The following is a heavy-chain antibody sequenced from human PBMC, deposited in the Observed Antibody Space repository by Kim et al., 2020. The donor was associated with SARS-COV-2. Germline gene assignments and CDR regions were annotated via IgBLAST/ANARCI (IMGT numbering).Heavy chain of an antibody. CDR2: INHNGET. Sequence: SETLSLTCAVFGGSFTDNYWNWVRQAPGGGLEWVGEINHNGETSYNSALRGRLTISVDRSKNQFSLRLDSVTAADTAVYYCVRGARHLVDSSGWF. D-gene: IGHD6-25*01. CDR3: VRGARHLVDSSGWF. CDR1: GGSFTDNY. J-gene: IGHJ5*01. V-gene: IGHV4-34*01.